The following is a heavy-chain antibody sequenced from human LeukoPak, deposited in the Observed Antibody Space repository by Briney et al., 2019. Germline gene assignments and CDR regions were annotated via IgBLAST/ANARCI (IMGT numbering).Heavy chain of an antibody. V-gene: IGHV3-7*01. D-gene: IGHD3-22*01. CDR2: IKQDGSEK. CDR1: GFTFDDYA. CDR3: ARESMIVVVITHYYYYYYMDV. Sequence: PGGSLRLSCAASGFTFDDYAMHWVRQAPGKGLEWVANIKQDGSEKYYVDSVKGRFTISRDNAKNSLYLQMNSLRAEDTAVYYCARESMIVVVITHYYYYYYMDVWGKGTTVTVSS. J-gene: IGHJ6*03.